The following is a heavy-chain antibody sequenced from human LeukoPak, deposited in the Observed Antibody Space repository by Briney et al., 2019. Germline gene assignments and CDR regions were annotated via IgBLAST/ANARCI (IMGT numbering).Heavy chain of an antibody. D-gene: IGHD6-13*01. Sequence: SETLSLTCAVYGGSFSGYYWSWIRQPPGKGLEWIGEINHRGSTNYNPSLKSRVTISVDTSKNQFSLKLSSVTAADTAVYYCARARSKFTGYSSSWYFPDYWGQGTLVTVSS. V-gene: IGHV4-34*01. CDR1: GGSFSGYY. CDR3: ARARSKFTGYSSSWYFPDY. CDR2: INHRGST. J-gene: IGHJ4*02.